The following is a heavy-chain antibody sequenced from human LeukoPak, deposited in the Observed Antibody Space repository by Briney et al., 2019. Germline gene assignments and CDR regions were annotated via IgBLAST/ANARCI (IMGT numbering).Heavy chain of an antibody. D-gene: IGHD1-26*01. CDR1: GFTFSDYY. Sequence: PGGSLRLSCAASGFTFSDYYMSWIRQAPGKGLEWVSYISSSSSYTNYADSVKGRFTISRDNAKNSLYLQMNSLRAEDTAVYYCARDGGTYHFDYCGQGTLVTVSS. CDR3: ARDGGTYHFDY. V-gene: IGHV3-11*06. J-gene: IGHJ4*02. CDR2: ISSSSSYT.